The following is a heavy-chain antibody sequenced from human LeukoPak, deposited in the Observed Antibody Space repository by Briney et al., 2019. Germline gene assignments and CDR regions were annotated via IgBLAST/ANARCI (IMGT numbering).Heavy chain of an antibody. D-gene: IGHD1-20*01. Sequence: SETLSLTCTVSGGSISSYYWSWIRQPPGKGLEWIGYIYYSGSTNYNPSLKSRVTISVDTSKNQFSLKLSSVTAADTAVYYCARFGGITYAFDIWGQGTMVTVSS. CDR2: IYYSGST. V-gene: IGHV4-59*01. CDR1: GGSISSYY. CDR3: ARFGGITYAFDI. J-gene: IGHJ3*02.